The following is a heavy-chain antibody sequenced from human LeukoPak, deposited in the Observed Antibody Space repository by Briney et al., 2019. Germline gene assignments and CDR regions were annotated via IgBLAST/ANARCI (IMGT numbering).Heavy chain of an antibody. CDR2: IGTKGDT. Sequence: GGSLRLSCEASGLSFSSYDMHWVRQATGKGLEWVSAIGTKGDTYYSDSVRGRFTISRENGKNSLYLQMNSLRAGDTAVYYCAREMSDTVTWGWYFDLWGRGTLVTVSS. D-gene: IGHD4-17*01. J-gene: IGHJ2*01. CDR3: AREMSDTVTWGWYFDL. V-gene: IGHV3-13*01. CDR1: GLSFSSYD.